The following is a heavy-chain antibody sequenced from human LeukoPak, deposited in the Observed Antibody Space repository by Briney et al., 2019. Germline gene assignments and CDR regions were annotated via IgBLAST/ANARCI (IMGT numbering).Heavy chain of an antibody. J-gene: IGHJ2*01. CDR1: GGSISSYY. CDR2: IYTSGST. Sequence: SETLSLTCTVSGGSISSYYWSWIRQPAGKGLEWIGRIYTSGSTNYYPSLKSRVTMSVDTSKNQFSLKLSSVTAADTAVYYCARDGSKDIVVVVAAIYFDLWGRGTLVTVSS. D-gene: IGHD2-15*01. V-gene: IGHV4-4*07. CDR3: ARDGSKDIVVVVAAIYFDL.